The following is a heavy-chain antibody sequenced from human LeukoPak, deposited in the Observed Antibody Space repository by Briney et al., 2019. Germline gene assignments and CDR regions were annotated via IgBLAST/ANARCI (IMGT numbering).Heavy chain of an antibody. CDR2: ISAYNGNT. D-gene: IGHD5-12*01. CDR1: GGTFSSYA. CDR3: ARRYSGYERNYYYMDV. Sequence: ASVKVSCKASGGTFSSYAISWVRQAPGQGLEWMGWISAYNGNTNYAQKLQGRVTMTTDTSTSTAYMELRSLRSDDTAVYYCARRYSGYERNYYYMDVWGKGTTVTVSS. J-gene: IGHJ6*03. V-gene: IGHV1-18*01.